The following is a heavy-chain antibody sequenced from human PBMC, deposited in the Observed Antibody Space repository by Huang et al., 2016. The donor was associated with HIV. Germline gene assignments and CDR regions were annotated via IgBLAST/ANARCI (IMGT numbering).Heavy chain of an antibody. CDR1: GVSTRTYF. Sequence: QVHLQESGPGLVKPSETLSLICTVSGVSTRTYFWSWIRQPAGKGPECLARRHQSGDTKSNPSLRSRVTMSVDTSKNQLSLRLTSVTAADTAVYYCAREDRNAFDIWGQGIMVIVSS. V-gene: IGHV4-4*07. CDR3: AREDRNAFDI. CDR2: RHQSGDT. J-gene: IGHJ3*02.